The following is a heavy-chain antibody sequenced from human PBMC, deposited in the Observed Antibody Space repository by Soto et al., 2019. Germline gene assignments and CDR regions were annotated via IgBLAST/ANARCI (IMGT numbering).Heavy chain of an antibody. D-gene: IGHD5-18*01. Sequence: EASVKVSCKASGYTFTSYDINWVRQATGQGLEWMGWMSPNSGNTGYAQKFQGRVTMTTDTSTSTAYMELRSLRSDDTAVYYCARDGGYSGDYWGQGTLVTVSS. CDR3: ARDGGYSGDY. CDR1: GYTFTSYD. J-gene: IGHJ4*02. CDR2: MSPNSGNT. V-gene: IGHV1-8*01.